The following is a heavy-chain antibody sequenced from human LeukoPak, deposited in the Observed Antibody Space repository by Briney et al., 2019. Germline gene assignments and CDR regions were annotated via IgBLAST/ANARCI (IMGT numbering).Heavy chain of an antibody. J-gene: IGHJ4*02. Sequence: GGSLRLSCAASGFTFSSYAMSWVRQAPGKGLEWVSTLSGSGGDTYYADSVKGRFTISRDNSKNTLYLQMNSLRAEDTAVYYCAKSGLSRFDYWGQGTLVTVSS. CDR2: LSGSGGDT. D-gene: IGHD2-15*01. CDR1: GFTFSSYA. V-gene: IGHV3-23*01. CDR3: AKSGLSRFDY.